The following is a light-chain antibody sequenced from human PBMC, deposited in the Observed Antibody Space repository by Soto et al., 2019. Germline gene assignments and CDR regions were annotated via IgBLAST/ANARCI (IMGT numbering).Light chain of an antibody. J-gene: IGLJ1*01. V-gene: IGLV3-21*02. Sequence: LTQPPSMSVAPGQTASISCGGKNVGSYSVHWYQQKPGQAPVLVVYDDSDRPSGIPERFSGSTSGNTATLTISRVEAGDEADYYCQLWDSSSDRYVFGTGTKVTVL. CDR2: DDS. CDR3: QLWDSSSDRYV. CDR1: NVGSYS.